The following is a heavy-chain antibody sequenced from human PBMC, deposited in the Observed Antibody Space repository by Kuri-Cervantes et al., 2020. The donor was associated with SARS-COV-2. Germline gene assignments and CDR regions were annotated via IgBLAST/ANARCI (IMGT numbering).Heavy chain of an antibody. D-gene: IGHD2-21*01. CDR2: ISGSGSYI. CDR3: ARVAGEGPIYYYYRDV. J-gene: IGHJ6*03. CDR1: GFSLSSYT. V-gene: IGHV3-21*01. Sequence: GGSLRLSCAASGFSLSSYTMNWVRQAPGKALEWVSSISGSGSYIYYADSVKGRFTISKESGENSLYLHMNSLRGDDTAVYYCARVAGEGPIYYYYRDVWGKGTTVTVSS.